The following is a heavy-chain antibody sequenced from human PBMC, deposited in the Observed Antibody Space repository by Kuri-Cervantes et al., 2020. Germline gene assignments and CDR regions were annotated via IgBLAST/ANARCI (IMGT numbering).Heavy chain of an antibody. CDR2: INQDGSEE. D-gene: IGHD3-3*01. V-gene: IGHV3-7*01. J-gene: IGHJ1*01. CDR1: GFTFSRHW. CDR3: AITYYDFWSGYPSREYFQH. Sequence: GESLKISCAASGFTFSRHWINWVRQAPGKGLEWVANINQDGSEEFYVDSVKGRFTISRDNAKNSLYLQMNSLRAEDTAVYYCAITYYDFWSGYPSREYFQHWGQGTLVTVSS.